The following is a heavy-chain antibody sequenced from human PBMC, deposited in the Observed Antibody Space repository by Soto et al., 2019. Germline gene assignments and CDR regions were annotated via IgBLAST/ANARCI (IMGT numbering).Heavy chain of an antibody. CDR1: GYTFTSYV. CDR2: INAGNGNT. V-gene: IGHV1-3*01. D-gene: IGHD6-19*01. CDR3: ARGGGWYVWFDP. Sequence: ASVKVSCKASGYTFTSYVMHWVRQAPGQRLEWMGWINAGNGNTKYSQKFQGRVTITRDTSASTAYMELSSLRSENTAVYYCARGGGWYVWFDPWGQGTLVPSPQ. J-gene: IGHJ5*02.